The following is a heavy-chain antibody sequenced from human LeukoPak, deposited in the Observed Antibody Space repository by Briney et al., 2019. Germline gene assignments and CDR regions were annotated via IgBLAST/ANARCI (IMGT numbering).Heavy chain of an antibody. D-gene: IGHD6-25*01. Sequence: PGGSLRLSCAASGFTFSSYSMNWVRQAPGKGLEWVSSISSASTYISYADSVKGRFTISRDNAKNSLYLQMNSLRAEDTAVYYCARSAGLDVWGQGTTVTVSS. V-gene: IGHV3-21*01. J-gene: IGHJ6*02. CDR2: ISSASTYI. CDR1: GFTFSSYS. CDR3: ARSAGLDV.